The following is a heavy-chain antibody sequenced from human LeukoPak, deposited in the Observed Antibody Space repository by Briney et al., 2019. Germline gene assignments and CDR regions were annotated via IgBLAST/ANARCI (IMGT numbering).Heavy chain of an antibody. CDR2: INPNSGDT. J-gene: IGHJ3*02. CDR1: GYTFTAYY. Sequence: GASVKVSCKASGYTFTAYYIHWVRQAPGQGLEWMGWINPNSGDTIYAQSFQGRVIFTRDTSINTAYMELNRLKSVDTAMYFCAIDNEEAAFDIWGQGTLVTVSS. V-gene: IGHV1-2*02. CDR3: AIDNEEAAFDI. D-gene: IGHD2-8*01.